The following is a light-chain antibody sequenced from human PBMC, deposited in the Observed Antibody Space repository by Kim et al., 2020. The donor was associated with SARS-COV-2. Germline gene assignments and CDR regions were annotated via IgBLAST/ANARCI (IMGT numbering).Light chain of an antibody. V-gene: IGLV1-47*02. J-gene: IGLJ3*02. CDR3: AAWDDSLSGSWV. CDR2: SNN. Sequence: KGTDSCSGGKSNFGRNYVCWHQPHPRTAPKLLINSNNQRPSVVPDRFSGSKSGTSASLAISGIRSEDEADYYCAAWDDSLSGSWVFGGGTQLTVL. CDR1: KSNFGRNY.